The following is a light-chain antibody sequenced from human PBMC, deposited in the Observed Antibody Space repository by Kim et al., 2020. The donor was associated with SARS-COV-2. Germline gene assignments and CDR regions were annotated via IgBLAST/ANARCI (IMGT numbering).Light chain of an antibody. V-gene: IGKV3-15*01. J-gene: IGKJ5*01. CDR2: VAS. CDR3: QQYNDWPIT. CDR1: QSISSN. Sequence: EIVMTQSPATLAVSPGERATLSCRASQSISSNLAWYQQRLGQAPRLLISVASARATGIPARFSGSGSGTEFTLTISSLQSEDFAVYYCQQYNDWPITFGQGTRLEIK.